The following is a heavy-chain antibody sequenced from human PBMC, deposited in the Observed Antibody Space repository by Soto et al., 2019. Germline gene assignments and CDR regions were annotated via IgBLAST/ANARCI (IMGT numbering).Heavy chain of an antibody. J-gene: IGHJ4*02. CDR2: FLYTGTT. D-gene: IGHD6-13*01. CDR1: GDSISSSGYS. V-gene: IGHV4-30-2*01. CDR3: ARGGGLAECAVYCPPDY. Sequence: QLQLQESGSGLLEPSQTLSLTCVVSGDSISSSGYSWNWIRQAPGRGLEWIGFFLYTGTTSYATSLKIRVTISADKSKNHVSLQLPSVTAADTAVYYCARGGGLAECAVYCPPDYWGQGTLVTVSS.